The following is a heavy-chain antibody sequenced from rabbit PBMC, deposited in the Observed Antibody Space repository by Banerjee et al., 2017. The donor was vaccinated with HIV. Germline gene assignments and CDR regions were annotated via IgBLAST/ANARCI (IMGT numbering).Heavy chain of an antibody. J-gene: IGHJ4*01. CDR2: IDAGSNGNP. V-gene: IGHV1S45*01. CDR1: GLDFGSSYW. CDR3: AREEYVGYGYANL. D-gene: IGHD6-1*01. Sequence: QQQLEESGGGLVRPGGSLTLTCKASGLDFGSSYWICWIRQAPGQGLEWIACIDAGSNGNPYYGSWAKGRFTVSKTSSPTVTLQMTSLTAADTATYFCAREEYVGYGYANLWGQGTLVTVS.